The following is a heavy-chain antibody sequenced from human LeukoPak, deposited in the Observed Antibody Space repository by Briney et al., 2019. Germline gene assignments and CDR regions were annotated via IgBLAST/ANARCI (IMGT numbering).Heavy chain of an antibody. CDR1: RFIFNNYA. CDR2: LRAGGDGT. J-gene: IGHJ4*02. Sequence: GGSLRLSCAASRFIFNNYAMNWVRQAPGEGLEWVSILRAGGDGTYYADSVKGRFTISRDSFKNTLYLQMNSLRAEDTAIYYCAKDGVSSGYHLDYWGQGTLVTVSS. CDR3: AKDGVSSGYHLDY. D-gene: IGHD3-22*01. V-gene: IGHV3-23*01.